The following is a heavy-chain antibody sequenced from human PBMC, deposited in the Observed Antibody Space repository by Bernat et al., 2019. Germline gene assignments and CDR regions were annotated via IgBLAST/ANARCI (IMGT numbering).Heavy chain of an antibody. Sequence: ELQLLESGGGLVQPGGSLRLSCAASGFTFSSYAMSWFRQAPGKGLEWVSAISGSGGSTYTADSVKGRFTISRDNSKNTLYLQMNSLRAEETAVYYCAKDPYYYDSSGQDYWGQGTLVTVSS. CDR2: ISGSGGST. V-gene: IGHV3-23*01. CDR1: GFTFSSYA. D-gene: IGHD3-22*01. CDR3: AKDPYYYDSSGQDY. J-gene: IGHJ4*02.